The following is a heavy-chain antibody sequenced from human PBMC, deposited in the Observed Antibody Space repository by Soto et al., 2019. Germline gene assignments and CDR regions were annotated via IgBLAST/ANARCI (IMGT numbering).Heavy chain of an antibody. CDR3: ATSIYDYGDYFRS. D-gene: IGHD4-17*01. V-gene: IGHV4-59*01. CDR2: IYYSGST. CDR1: GGSISSYY. J-gene: IGHJ4*02. Sequence: SETLSLTCTVSGGSISSYYWSWIRQPPGKGLEGIGYIYYSGSTNYNPSLKSRVTISVDTSKNQFSLKLSSVTAADTAVYYCATSIYDYGDYFRSWGQGTLVTVSS.